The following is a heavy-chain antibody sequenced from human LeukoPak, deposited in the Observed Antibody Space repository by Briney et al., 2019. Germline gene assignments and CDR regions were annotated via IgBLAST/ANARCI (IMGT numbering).Heavy chain of an antibody. D-gene: IGHD2-2*01. V-gene: IGHV3-23*01. CDR2: IDGGYTT. J-gene: IGHJ4*02. CDR1: GLPFSTST. Sequence: GGSLRLSCAASGLPFSTSTLSWVRQAPGKVLHWVSAIDGGYTTYYADSAKGRFTISRDNSKNTLSLHMYSLTAEDTAVYFCAKDGHCSSSSCQFDYWGQGTLVIVSS. CDR3: AKDGHCSSSSCQFDY.